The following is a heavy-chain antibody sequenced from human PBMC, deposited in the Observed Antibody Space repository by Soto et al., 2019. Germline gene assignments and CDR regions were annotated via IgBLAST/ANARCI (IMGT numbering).Heavy chain of an antibody. Sequence: GTLYLNCTVPGGSISGFYWSWIRKSAGKGLEWIGRIYATGTTDYNPSLKSRVMMSVDTSKKQFSLKLRSVTAADTAVYYCVRDGTKTLRDWFDPWGQGISVTVSS. CDR2: IYATGTT. V-gene: IGHV4-4*07. CDR3: VRDGTKTLRDWFDP. J-gene: IGHJ5*02. CDR1: GGSISGFY. D-gene: IGHD1-1*01.